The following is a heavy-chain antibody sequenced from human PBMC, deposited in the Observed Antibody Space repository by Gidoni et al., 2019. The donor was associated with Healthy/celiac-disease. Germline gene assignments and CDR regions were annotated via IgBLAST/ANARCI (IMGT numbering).Heavy chain of an antibody. J-gene: IGHJ3*02. CDR2: ISYDGSNK. Sequence: QVQLVEYGGAVVQPGRSLRLSCAASGFTFSSYGMHWVRQAPGKGLEWVAVISYDGSNKYYADSVKGRFTISRDNSKNTLYLQMNSLRAEDTAVYYCAKGGYYYDSSGYLIWGQGTMVTVSS. D-gene: IGHD3-22*01. CDR1: GFTFSSYG. CDR3: AKGGYYYDSSGYLI. V-gene: IGHV3-30*18.